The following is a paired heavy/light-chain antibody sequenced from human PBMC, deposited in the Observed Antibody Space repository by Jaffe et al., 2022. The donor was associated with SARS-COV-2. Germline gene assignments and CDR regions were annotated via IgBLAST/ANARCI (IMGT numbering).Heavy chain of an antibody. V-gene: IGHV1-69*08. D-gene: IGHD6-6*01. CDR3: ARQYVSSSGGLDV. Sequence: QVQLVQSGAVVKTPGSSVRVSCKASGGTFTSYTINWVRQAPGQGLEWMGRVIPLLNTANYAQRFHGRVTITADTATTTAYMDLSRLTSEDTAIYYCARQYVSSSGGLDVWGQGTTVTVSS. J-gene: IGHJ6*02. CDR1: GGTFTSYT. CDR2: VIPLLNTA.
Light chain of an antibody. V-gene: IGKV1-5*03. Sequence: DIQMTQSPSTLSASIGDRVTITCRASQSISPWLAWYQQKPGKAPKLLIYKASTLESGVPSRFSGSGSGSEFTLTISSLQPGDFATYYCQQYNNYSGTFGQGTKLEI. J-gene: IGKJ2*02. CDR1: QSISPW. CDR3: QQYNNYSGT. CDR2: KAS.